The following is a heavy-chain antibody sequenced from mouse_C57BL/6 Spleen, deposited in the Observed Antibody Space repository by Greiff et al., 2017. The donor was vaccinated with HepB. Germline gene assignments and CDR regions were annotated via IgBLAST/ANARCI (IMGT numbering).Heavy chain of an antibody. D-gene: IGHD2-1*01. V-gene: IGHV1-15*01. CDR2: IDPETGGT. CDR1: GYTFTDYE. CDR3: TRRGAYGNLEDYAMDY. J-gene: IGHJ4*01. Sequence: VQLQQSGAELVRPGASVTLSCKASGYTFTDYEMHWVKQTPVHGLEWIGAIDPETGGTAYNQKFKGKAILTADKSSSTAYMELRSLTSEDSAVYYCTRRGAYGNLEDYAMDYWGQGTSVTVSS.